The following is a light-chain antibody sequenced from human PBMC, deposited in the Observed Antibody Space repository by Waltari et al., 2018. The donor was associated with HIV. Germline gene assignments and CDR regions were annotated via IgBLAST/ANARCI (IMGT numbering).Light chain of an antibody. CDR2: RKN. V-gene: IGLV1-47*01. Sequence: SVMTQPPSASGTPGQRVTISCSGSTPTIGSNYVFWYQHLPGTAPKLLIPRKNQRPSGVPCRCSGSPSGTSASLAISGLRSEDEADYYCVAWDGSLGGVVFGGGTKVAVL. CDR3: VAWDGSLGGVV. CDR1: TPTIGSNY. J-gene: IGLJ2*01.